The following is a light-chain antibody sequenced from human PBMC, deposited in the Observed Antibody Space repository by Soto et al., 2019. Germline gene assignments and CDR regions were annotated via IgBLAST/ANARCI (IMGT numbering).Light chain of an antibody. V-gene: IGLV2-14*01. CDR1: SIDVGGYDY. CDR2: EVT. Sequence: QSALTQPASVSGSPGQSITISCTGTSIDVGGYDYVSWYQQHPGKAPKLMIFEVTNRPSGVSNRFSGSKSGNTASLTISGLQADDEADYYCISFTSSDTWVFGGGTKLTVL. J-gene: IGLJ3*02. CDR3: ISFTSSDTWV.